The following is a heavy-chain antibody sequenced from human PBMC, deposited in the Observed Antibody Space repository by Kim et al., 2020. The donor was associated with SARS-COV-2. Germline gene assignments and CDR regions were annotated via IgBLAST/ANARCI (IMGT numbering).Heavy chain of an antibody. Sequence: GGSLRLSCAASGFIFRDYAMHWVRQAPGKGLEWVAIIPYDGSNQYYADSVKGRFTISRDNSKNTLYLQMNSLRAEDSAVYYCGRFDYWGQGTLVTVSS. CDR2: IPYDGSNQ. CDR1: GFIFRDYA. CDR3: GRFDY. J-gene: IGHJ4*02. V-gene: IGHV3-30-3*01.